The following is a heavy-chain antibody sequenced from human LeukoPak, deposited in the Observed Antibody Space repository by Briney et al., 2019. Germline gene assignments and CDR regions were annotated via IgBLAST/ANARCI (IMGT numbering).Heavy chain of an antibody. V-gene: IGHV4-4*09. CDR3: ARLGSYHDF. D-gene: IGHD1-26*01. CDR1: GASISNYY. J-gene: IGHJ4*02. Sequence: SETLSLTCTVSGASISNYYWSWIRQTPEKGLEWMGHIHSSGGSSYYPSLKSRLTLSIDTSRNQLSLKLPSVTAADTAVYFCARLGSYHDFWGQGALVPVSS. CDR2: IHSSGGS.